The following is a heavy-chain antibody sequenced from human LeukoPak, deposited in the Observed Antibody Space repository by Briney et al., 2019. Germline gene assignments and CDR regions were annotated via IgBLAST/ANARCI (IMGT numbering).Heavy chain of an antibody. J-gene: IGHJ6*03. CDR1: GFTFSSYG. Sequence: GGSLRLSCAASGFTFSSYGMSWVRQAPGKGPEWVSAISGSGDSTYYTDSVKGRFTISRDNSKNTLYLQVNSLRAEDTAVYYCARDPGTGIAAAGGYYYYMDVWGKGTTVTVSS. V-gene: IGHV3-23*01. CDR2: ISGSGDST. CDR3: ARDPGTGIAAAGGYYYYMDV. D-gene: IGHD6-13*01.